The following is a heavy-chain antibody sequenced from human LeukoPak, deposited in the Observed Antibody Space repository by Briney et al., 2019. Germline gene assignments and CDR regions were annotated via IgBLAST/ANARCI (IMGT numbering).Heavy chain of an antibody. J-gene: IGHJ4*02. D-gene: IGHD3-9*01. Sequence: PGGSLRLSCAASGFTFSSKWMTWVRQAPGKGLEWVSAISGSGGSTYYADSVKGRFTISRDNSKNTLYLQMNSLRAEDAAVYYCAKGGLRYFDWLGHFDYWGQGTLVTVSS. V-gene: IGHV3-23*01. CDR1: GFTFSSKW. CDR3: AKGGLRYFDWLGHFDY. CDR2: ISGSGGST.